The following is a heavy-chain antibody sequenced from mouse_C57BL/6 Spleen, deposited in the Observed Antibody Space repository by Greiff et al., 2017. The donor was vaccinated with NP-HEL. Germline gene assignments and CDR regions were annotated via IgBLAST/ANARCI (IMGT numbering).Heavy chain of an antibody. CDR3: ERVELGRLFDE. CDR2: IYPRDGST. Sequence: QLQLSDAELVLFGASVKISCKVAAYTVTDHTLLWMKLRSQQGLEWIGYIYPRDGSTKYNEKFIGKATLTAVKSFSTAYLQLNSLTSEDSAVDFCERVELGRLFDEWGRGTTLTV. V-gene: IGHV1-78*01. J-gene: IGHJ2*01. D-gene: IGHD4-1*01. CDR1: AYTVTDHT.